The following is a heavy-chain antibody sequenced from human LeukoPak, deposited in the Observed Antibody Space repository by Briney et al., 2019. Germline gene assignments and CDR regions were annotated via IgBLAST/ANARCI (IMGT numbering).Heavy chain of an antibody. CDR1: GFPFSDYY. CDR2: ISGSANTI. V-gene: IGHV3-11*01. CDR3: ARGRDQVWLPTFGY. J-gene: IGHJ4*02. Sequence: GGSLRLSCAASGFPFSDYYMSWIRQAPGKGLEWVSHISGSANTIYNADSVKGRFTISRDNAKNSLFLQMNSLGAEDTAVYYCARGRDQVWLPTFGYWGQGTLVTVSS. D-gene: IGHD5-12*01.